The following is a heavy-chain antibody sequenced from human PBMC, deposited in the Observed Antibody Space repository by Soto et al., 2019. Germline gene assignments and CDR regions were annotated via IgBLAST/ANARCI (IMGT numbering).Heavy chain of an antibody. CDR3: ARDRLGVVVPAAISLLGLGP. D-gene: IGHD2-2*02. Sequence: GPSVKVSCKASGYTFTGYYMHWVRQAPGQGLEWMGWINPNSGGTNYAQKFQGRVTMTRDTSISTAYMELSRLRSDDTAVYYCARDRLGVVVPAAISLLGLGPWGQGTLVTVSS. V-gene: IGHV1-2*02. CDR1: GYTFTGYY. J-gene: IGHJ5*02. CDR2: INPNSGGT.